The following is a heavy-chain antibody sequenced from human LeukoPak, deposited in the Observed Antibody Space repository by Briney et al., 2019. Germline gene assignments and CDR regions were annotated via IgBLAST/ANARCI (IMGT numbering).Heavy chain of an antibody. V-gene: IGHV3-74*01. CDR2: INTDRSST. J-gene: IGHJ4*02. CDR3: ARGYSSSYRIDY. CDR1: GFTFSNYW. Sequence: GGSLRLSCAASGFTFSNYWMHWVRQAPGKGLVWVSRINTDRSSTTYADSVKGRFTISRDNAKNTLYLQMNSLSAEDTAVYYCARGYSSSYRIDYWGQGTLVTVSS. D-gene: IGHD6-6*01.